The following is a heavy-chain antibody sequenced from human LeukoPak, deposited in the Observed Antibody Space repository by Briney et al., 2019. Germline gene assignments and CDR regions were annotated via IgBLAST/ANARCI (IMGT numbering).Heavy chain of an antibody. CDR2: IRYDGSNK. CDR1: GFTFSSYG. D-gene: IGHD2-2*01. J-gene: IGHJ6*03. CDR3: AKYCSSTSCYGEDYYYMDV. Sequence: GGSLRLSCAASGFTFSSYGMHWVRQAPGKGLEWVAFIRYDGSNKYYADSVKGRFTISRDNSKNTLYLQMNSLRAEDTAVYYCAKYCSSTSCYGEDYYYMDVWGKGTTVTVSS. V-gene: IGHV3-30*02.